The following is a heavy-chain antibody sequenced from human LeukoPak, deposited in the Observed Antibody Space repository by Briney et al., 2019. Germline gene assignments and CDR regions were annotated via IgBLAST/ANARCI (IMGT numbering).Heavy chain of an antibody. Sequence: GGSLRLSCAASGFTFSSYSMNWVRQAPGMGLEWVSSISSSSSYIYYADSVKGRFTISRDNAKNSLYLQMNSLRAEDTAVYYCARLTYDSSGAYDAFDIWGQGTMVTVSS. CDR3: ARLTYDSSGAYDAFDI. D-gene: IGHD3-22*01. J-gene: IGHJ3*02. CDR2: ISSSSSYI. CDR1: GFTFSSYS. V-gene: IGHV3-21*01.